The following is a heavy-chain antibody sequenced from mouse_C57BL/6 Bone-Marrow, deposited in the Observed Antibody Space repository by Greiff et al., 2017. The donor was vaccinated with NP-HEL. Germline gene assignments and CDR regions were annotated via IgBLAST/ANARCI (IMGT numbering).Heavy chain of an antibody. CDR2: INPSTGGT. Sequence: VQLQQSGPELVKPGASVKISCKASGYSFTGYYMNWVKQSPEKSLEWIGEINPSTGGTTYNQTFKAKATLTVDKSSSTAYMKRKSLTSEDSAVYYCARSNYYYGSSWWYFDVWGTGTTVTVSS. CDR1: GYSFTGYY. J-gene: IGHJ1*03. D-gene: IGHD1-1*01. CDR3: ARSNYYYGSSWWYFDV. V-gene: IGHV1-42*01.